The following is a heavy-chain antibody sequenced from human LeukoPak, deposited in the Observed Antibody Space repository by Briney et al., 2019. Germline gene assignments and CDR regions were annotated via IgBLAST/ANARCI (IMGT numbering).Heavy chain of an antibody. V-gene: IGHV1-46*01. J-gene: IGHJ3*02. CDR2: INPSGGST. Sequence: ASVKVSCKASGGTFSSYAISWVRQAPGQGLEWMGIINPSGGSTSYAQKFQGRVTMTRDTSTSTVYMELSSLRSADTAVYYCARGLDAFDIWGQGTMVTVSS. CDR3: ARGLDAFDI. CDR1: GGTFSSYA.